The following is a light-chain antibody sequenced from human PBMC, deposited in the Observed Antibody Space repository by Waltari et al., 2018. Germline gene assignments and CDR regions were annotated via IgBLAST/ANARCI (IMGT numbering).Light chain of an antibody. CDR3: QTGGHGTWV. J-gene: IGLJ3*02. CDR2: VNSDGSH. Sequence: QLVVTQSPSASASLGASVKLTCTLSCGPSSNDIAGPQQQPEKGPRYLMKVNSDGSHSRGDEIPDRFSGSSSGAERYLTISSLQAEDEADYYCQTGGHGTWVFGGGTKLTVL. V-gene: IGLV4-69*01. CDR1: CGPSSND.